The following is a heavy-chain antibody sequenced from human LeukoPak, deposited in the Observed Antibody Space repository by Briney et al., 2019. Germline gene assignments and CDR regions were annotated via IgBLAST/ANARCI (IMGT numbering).Heavy chain of an antibody. J-gene: IGHJ4*02. Sequence: SETLSLTCAVYGGSFSGYYWSWIRQPAGKGLEWIGRIYTSGSTNYNPSLKSRVTMSVDTSKNQFSLKLSSVTAADTAVYYCATAGSGWTYYFDYWGQGTLVTVSS. D-gene: IGHD6-19*01. CDR3: ATAGSGWTYYFDY. V-gene: IGHV4-59*10. CDR1: GGSFSGYY. CDR2: IYTSGST.